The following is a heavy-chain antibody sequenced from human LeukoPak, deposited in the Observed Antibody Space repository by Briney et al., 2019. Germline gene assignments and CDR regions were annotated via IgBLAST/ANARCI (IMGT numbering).Heavy chain of an antibody. CDR1: GGSISSYY. J-gene: IGHJ6*03. Sequence: SETLSLTCTVSGGSISSYYWSWIRQPAGKGLEWIGRIYTSGSTDYNPSLKSRVTMSVDTSKNQFSLKLSSVTAADTAVYYCARVGGSSSSWGYYYYYYMDVWGKGTTVTISS. V-gene: IGHV4-4*07. CDR3: ARVGGSSSSWGYYYYYYMDV. CDR2: IYTSGST. D-gene: IGHD6-13*01.